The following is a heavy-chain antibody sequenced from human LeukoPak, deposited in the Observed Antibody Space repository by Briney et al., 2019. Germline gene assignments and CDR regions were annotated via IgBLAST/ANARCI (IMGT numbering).Heavy chain of an antibody. CDR3: ARDYGDYFGKYYYYYMDV. V-gene: IGHV4-59*01. J-gene: IGHJ6*03. Sequence: PSETLSLTCAVYGGSFSGYYWSWIRQPPGKGLEWIGYIYYSGSTNYNPSLKSRVTISVDTSKNQFSLKLSSVTAADTAVYYCARDYGDYFGKYYYYYMDVWGKGTTVTVSS. CDR1: GGSFSGYY. D-gene: IGHD4-17*01. CDR2: IYYSGST.